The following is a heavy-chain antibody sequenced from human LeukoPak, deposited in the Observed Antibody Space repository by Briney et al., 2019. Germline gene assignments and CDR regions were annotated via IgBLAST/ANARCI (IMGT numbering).Heavy chain of an antibody. Sequence: GGSLRLSCAGTGFSFGIYWMSWVRQAPGKGPEWMAVISYDGRNKNYADSAKGRFTISRDNSKNTLSLQMNSLRADDTAVYYCAMATLTTVTPIDYWGQGTLVTVSS. J-gene: IGHJ4*02. CDR1: GFSFGIYW. V-gene: IGHV3-30*03. CDR2: ISYDGRNK. CDR3: AMATLTTVTPIDY. D-gene: IGHD4-17*01.